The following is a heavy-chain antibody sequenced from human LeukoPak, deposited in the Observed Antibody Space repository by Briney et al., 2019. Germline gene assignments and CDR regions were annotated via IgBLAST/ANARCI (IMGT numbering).Heavy chain of an antibody. CDR1: GFTFSSYW. CDR2: IRYDGSNK. Sequence: GGSLRLSCAASGFTFSSYWMHWVRQAPGKGLEWVAFIRYDGSNKYYADSVKGRFTISRDNSKNTLYLQMNSLRAADMAVYYCATTMVRGVDLGGFDPWGQGTLVTVSS. CDR3: ATTMVRGVDLGGFDP. D-gene: IGHD3-10*01. V-gene: IGHV3-30*02. J-gene: IGHJ5*02.